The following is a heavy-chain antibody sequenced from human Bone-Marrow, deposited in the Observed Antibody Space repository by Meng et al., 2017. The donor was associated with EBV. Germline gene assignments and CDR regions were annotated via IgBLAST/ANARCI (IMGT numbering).Heavy chain of an antibody. D-gene: IGHD3-10*01. CDR2: INAGNGNT. Sequence: VQLVQSGAEVKKPGASVKVSCKASGYTFTSYEMHWVRQAPGQRLEWMGWINAGNGNTKYSQKFQGRVTITRDTSASTAYMELSSLRSEDTAVYYCARSPLWFGESNFDYWGQGTLVTVSS. V-gene: IGHV1-3*01. CDR1: GYTFTSYE. J-gene: IGHJ4*02. CDR3: ARSPLWFGESNFDY.